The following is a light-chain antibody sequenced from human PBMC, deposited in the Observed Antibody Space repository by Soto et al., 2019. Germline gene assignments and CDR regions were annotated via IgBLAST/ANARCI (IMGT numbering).Light chain of an antibody. CDR3: HKYGPSPLT. Sequence: EIVLTQSPGTLSLSPGERATLSCRASQSVASSFIAWFQQKPGQPPRLLIYTASNRAPGIPDRFRGSGSGTDFTLTISRLEPEDFAVYYCHKYGPSPLTFGGGTKVEIK. V-gene: IGKV3-20*01. J-gene: IGKJ4*01. CDR2: TAS. CDR1: QSVASSF.